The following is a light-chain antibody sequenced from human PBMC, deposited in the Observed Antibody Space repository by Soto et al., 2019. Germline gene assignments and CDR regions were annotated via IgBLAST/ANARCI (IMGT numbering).Light chain of an antibody. J-gene: IGKJ1*01. CDR3: QQYKSFPWT. Sequence: DIQMTQSPSSVSASVGDRVTITCRASQGISSWLAWYQQKPGKAPGLLIYAASSLQSGVPSRFRGTGSGTEFTLTISSLQPDDFATYYCQQYKSFPWTFGQGTKVDIK. CDR2: AAS. V-gene: IGKV1-12*01. CDR1: QGISSW.